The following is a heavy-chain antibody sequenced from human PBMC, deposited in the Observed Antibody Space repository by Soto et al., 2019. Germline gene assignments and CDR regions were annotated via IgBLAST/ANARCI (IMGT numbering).Heavy chain of an antibody. V-gene: IGHV3-48*02. J-gene: IGHJ6*02. CDR2: ISTTSGTI. CDR3: ARSPGFYYGRDL. Sequence: EAQLVESGGGLVHPGGSMRLSCTGSDFPFNSYNMNWVRQAPGKGLEWIAYISTTSGTISYADSVKGRFTISRDNAKNSLFLQMDSLRDEDTAVYFCARSPGFYYGRDLLGQGTTVTVSS. CDR1: DFPFNSYN. D-gene: IGHD3-10*01.